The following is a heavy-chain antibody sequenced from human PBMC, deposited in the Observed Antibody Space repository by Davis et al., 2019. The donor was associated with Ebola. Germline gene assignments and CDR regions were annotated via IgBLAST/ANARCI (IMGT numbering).Heavy chain of an antibody. J-gene: IGHJ5*02. V-gene: IGHV1-18*01. CDR3: ARAVTMVLPSGWFDP. CDR2: TSAYNGNT. Sequence: ASVQVSCKASAYTFTRYGISWVRQAPGQGLEWLGWTSAYNGNTNYPQNLQGRVTMTTDTSTSTTYMEVRSLRYDDTAVYYCARAVTMVLPSGWFDPWGQGTLVTVSS. CDR1: AYTFTRYG. D-gene: IGHD3-10*01.